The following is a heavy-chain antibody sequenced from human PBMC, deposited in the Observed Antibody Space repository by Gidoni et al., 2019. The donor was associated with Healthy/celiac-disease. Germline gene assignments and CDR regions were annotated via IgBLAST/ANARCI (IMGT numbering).Heavy chain of an antibody. Sequence: HVQLVQSGAEVKKPGASVKVSCKASGYTFTGYYMHWVRQAPGQGLEWMGWINPNSGGTNYAQKFQGRVTMTRDTSISTAYMELSRLRSDDTAVYYCATRAWYSTPYWYFDLWGRGTLVTVSS. CDR2: INPNSGGT. D-gene: IGHD6-19*01. CDR1: GYTFTGYY. V-gene: IGHV1-2*02. J-gene: IGHJ2*01. CDR3: ATRAWYSTPYWYFDL.